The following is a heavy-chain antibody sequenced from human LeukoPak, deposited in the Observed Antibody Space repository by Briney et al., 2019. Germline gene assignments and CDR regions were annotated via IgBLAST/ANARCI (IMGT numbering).Heavy chain of an antibody. J-gene: IGHJ5*02. CDR1: GGTFTDYS. Sequence: SVTVSCKAPGGTFTDYSISWVRQAPGQGLEWMGRIIPILDQVNYAQKFQGRVTFTADKSTTTASMEVTSLKFEDPALYSCVRNGFKYCLSDPWGQGTLVT. D-gene: IGHD5-24*01. V-gene: IGHV1-69*02. CDR3: VRNGFKYCLSDP. CDR2: IIPILDQV.